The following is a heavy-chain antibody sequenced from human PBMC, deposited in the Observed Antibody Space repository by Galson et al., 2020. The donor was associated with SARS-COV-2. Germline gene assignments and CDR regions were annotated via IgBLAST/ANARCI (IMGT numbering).Heavy chain of an antibody. Sequence: HGASLKISCKGSGYRFSSAWIGWVRQMPGKGLEWMGIIFPGDSDIRYSPAFQGKVTISADKSINTAYLEWSSLQVSDTAMYYCAGLPRDWYFMDVDYWGQGTLVTVSS. D-gene: IGHD6-13*01. CDR3: AGLPRDWYFMDVDY. V-gene: IGHV5-51*01. J-gene: IGHJ4*02. CDR1: GYRFSSAW. CDR2: IFPGDSDI.